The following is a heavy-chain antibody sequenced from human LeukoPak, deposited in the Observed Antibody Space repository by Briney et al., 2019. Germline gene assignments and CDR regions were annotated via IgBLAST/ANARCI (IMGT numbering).Heavy chain of an antibody. CDR3: ARNRAYRSGWTDH. D-gene: IGHD6-19*01. V-gene: IGHV3-7*01. J-gene: IGHJ5*02. Sequence: PGGSLRLSCAASGFTFSNYWMSWVRQAPGKGLEWVANIKKDGSEKYYADSVKRRYTISRDNAKNSLFLQMNSLVAEDTAVYYCARNRAYRSGWTDHWGQGTLVTVSS. CDR2: IKKDGSEK. CDR1: GFTFSNYW.